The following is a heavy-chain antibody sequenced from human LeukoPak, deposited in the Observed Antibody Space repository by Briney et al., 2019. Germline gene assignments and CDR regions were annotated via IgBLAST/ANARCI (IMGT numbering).Heavy chain of an antibody. V-gene: IGHV5-51*01. D-gene: IGHD6-19*01. CDR2: IYPGDSDT. CDR3: ARAPEQWLSPLYGMDV. Sequence: GESLKISCKGSGYSFTSYWIGWVRQMPGKGLEWMGIIYPGDSDTRYSPSFQGQVTISADKSISTAYLQWSSLKASDTAMYYCARAPEQWLSPLYGMDVWGQGTTVTVSS. CDR1: GYSFTSYW. J-gene: IGHJ6*02.